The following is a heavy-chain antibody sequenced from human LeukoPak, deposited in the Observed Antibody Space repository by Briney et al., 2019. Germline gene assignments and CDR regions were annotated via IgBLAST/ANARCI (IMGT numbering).Heavy chain of an antibody. Sequence: ASVKVSCKASGYTFTGYYMHWVRQAPGQGLEWMGWINPNSGGTNYAQKFQGRVTMTRDTSISTAYMELSRLRSDDTAVYYCARAGGFCSGGTCSYSYYGIDVWGQGTTVTVSS. V-gene: IGHV1-2*02. CDR3: ARAGGFCSGGTCSYSYYGIDV. CDR1: GYTFTGYY. D-gene: IGHD2-15*01. J-gene: IGHJ6*02. CDR2: INPNSGGT.